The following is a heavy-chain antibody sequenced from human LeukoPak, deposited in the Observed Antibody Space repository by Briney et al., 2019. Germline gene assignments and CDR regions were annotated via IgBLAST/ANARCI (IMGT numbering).Heavy chain of an antibody. CDR2: ISYDGSTK. D-gene: IGHD2-2*01. Sequence: GRSLRLSCAASGFTFSTYGMDWVRQAPGKGLEWVALISYDGSTKYYADSVKGRFTISRDNSKNTLYLQMNSLRPEDTAVYYCVKGGVPGASNAFDIWGQGTMVTVSS. V-gene: IGHV3-30*18. CDR3: VKGGVPGASNAFDI. J-gene: IGHJ3*02. CDR1: GFTFSTYG.